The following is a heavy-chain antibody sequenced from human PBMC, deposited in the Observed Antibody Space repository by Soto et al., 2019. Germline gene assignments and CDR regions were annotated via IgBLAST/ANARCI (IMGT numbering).Heavy chain of an antibody. CDR1: GGTFSSYA. D-gene: IGHD2-15*01. J-gene: IGHJ4*02. V-gene: IGHV1-69*01. Sequence: APVKVSCKASGGTFSSYAISWLRQAPGQGLEWMGGIIPIFGTANYAQKFQGRVTITADESTSTAYMELSSLRSEDTAVYYCARGGGYCSGGSCYIGSFDYWGQGTLVNVSS. CDR3: ARGGGYCSGGSCYIGSFDY. CDR2: IIPIFGTA.